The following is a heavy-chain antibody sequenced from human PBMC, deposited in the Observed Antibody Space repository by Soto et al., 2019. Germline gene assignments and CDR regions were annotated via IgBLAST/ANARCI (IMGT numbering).Heavy chain of an antibody. CDR2: IYTSGST. V-gene: IGHV4-4*07. CDR3: ARDHCTNGVCYHNWFDP. CDR1: GGSISSYY. J-gene: IGHJ5*02. D-gene: IGHD2-8*01. Sequence: SETLSLTCTVSGGSISSYYWSWIRQPAGKGLEWIGRIYTSGSTNYNPSLKSRVTMSVDTSKNQFSLKLSSVTAADTAVYYCARDHCTNGVCYHNWFDPWGQGTLVTVSS.